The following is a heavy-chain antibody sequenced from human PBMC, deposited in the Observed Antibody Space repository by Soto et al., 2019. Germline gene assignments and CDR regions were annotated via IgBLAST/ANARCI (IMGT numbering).Heavy chain of an antibody. CDR1: GGSISSYY. CDR2: IYYSGST. Sequence: SETLSLTCTVSGGSISSYYWSWIRQPPGKGLEWIGYIYYSGSTNYNPSLKSRVTISVDTSKNQFSLRLSSVTAADTAFYYCARVNRGNWREFDYWGQGTLVTVSS. D-gene: IGHD1-1*01. CDR3: ARVNRGNWREFDY. V-gene: IGHV4-59*01. J-gene: IGHJ4*02.